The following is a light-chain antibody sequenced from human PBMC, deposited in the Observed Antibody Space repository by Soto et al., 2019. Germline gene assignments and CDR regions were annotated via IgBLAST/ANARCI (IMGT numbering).Light chain of an antibody. CDR3: QQRNDWPLT. Sequence: EIVMTQSPTTLSVSPGERATLSFRASQSVGSSLAWYQQKPGQAPRLLINDSSNRATGIPARFSGSGSGTDFTLTISSLEPEDFAVYYCQQRNDWPLTFGGGTKVDIK. J-gene: IGKJ4*01. CDR2: DSS. V-gene: IGKV3-11*01. CDR1: QSVGSS.